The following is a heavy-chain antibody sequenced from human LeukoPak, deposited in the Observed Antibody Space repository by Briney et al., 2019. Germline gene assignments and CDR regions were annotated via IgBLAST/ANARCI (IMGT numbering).Heavy chain of an antibody. CDR3: ATAKYSSGWYGAFDI. Sequence: GASVKVSCKASGYTFTGYYMHWVRQAPGQGLEWMGWINPNSGGTNYAQKLQGRVTMTEDTSTDTAYMELSSLRSEDAAVYYCATAKYSSGWYGAFDIWGQGTMVTVSS. CDR1: GYTFTGYY. D-gene: IGHD6-19*01. J-gene: IGHJ3*02. CDR2: INPNSGGT. V-gene: IGHV1-2*02.